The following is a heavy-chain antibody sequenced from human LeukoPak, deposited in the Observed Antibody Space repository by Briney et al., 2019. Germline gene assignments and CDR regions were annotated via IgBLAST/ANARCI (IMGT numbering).Heavy chain of an antibody. D-gene: IGHD3-22*01. Sequence: GASVKVSCKASGYTFTSYDINWVRQATGQGLEWMGWMNPKSGNTGYAQKFQGRVTMTRNTSISTAYMELSSLRSEDTAVYYCALMWGDSSGYYYGTLDYWGQGTLVIVSS. CDR3: ALMWGDSSGYYYGTLDY. CDR2: MNPKSGNT. CDR1: GYTFTSYD. J-gene: IGHJ4*02. V-gene: IGHV1-8*01.